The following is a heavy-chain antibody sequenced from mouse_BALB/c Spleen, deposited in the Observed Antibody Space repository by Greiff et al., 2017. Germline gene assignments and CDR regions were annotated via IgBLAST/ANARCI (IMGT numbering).Heavy chain of an antibody. D-gene: IGHD2-3*01. CDR1: GFTFSSYA. CDR2: ISSGGST. Sequence: EVQGVESGGGLVKPGGSLKLSCAASGFTFSSYAMSWVRQTPEKRLEWVASISSGGSTYYPDSVKGRFTISRDNARNILYLQMSSLRSEDTAMYYCARVGDGSPYYYAMDYWGQGTSVTVSS. J-gene: IGHJ4*01. CDR3: ARVGDGSPYYYAMDY. V-gene: IGHV5-6-5*01.